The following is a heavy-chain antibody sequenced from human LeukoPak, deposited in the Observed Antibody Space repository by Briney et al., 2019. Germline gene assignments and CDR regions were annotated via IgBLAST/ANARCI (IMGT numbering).Heavy chain of an antibody. D-gene: IGHD3-16*01. CDR3: ARVGADWYFDL. J-gene: IGHJ2*01. V-gene: IGHV4-34*01. CDR2: INHSGST. CDR1: GGSFSGYY. Sequence: SETLSLTCAVYGGSFSGYYWSWIRQPPEKGLEWIGEINHSGSTNYNPSLKSRVTISVDTSKNQFSLKLSSVTAADTAVYYCARVGADWYFDLWGRGTLVTVSS.